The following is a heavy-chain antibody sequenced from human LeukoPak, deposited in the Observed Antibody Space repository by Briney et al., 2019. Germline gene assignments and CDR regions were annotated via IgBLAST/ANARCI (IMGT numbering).Heavy chain of an antibody. CDR1: GGSVSSGSYY. CDR3: AREVSVRGMDV. CDR2: IYYSGST. V-gene: IGHV4-61*01. J-gene: IGHJ6*02. Sequence: SETLSLTCTVSGGSVSSGSYYWSWIRQPPGKGLEWIGYIYYSGSTNYNPSLKSRVTISVDTPKNQLSLKLRSVTAADTAVYYCAREVSVRGMDVWGQGTTVTVSS. D-gene: IGHD3-10*02.